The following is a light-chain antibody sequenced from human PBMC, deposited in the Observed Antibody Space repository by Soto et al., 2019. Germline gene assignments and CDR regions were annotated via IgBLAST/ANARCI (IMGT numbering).Light chain of an antibody. J-gene: IGKJ1*01. V-gene: IGKV3-20*01. CDR3: QQYGSSPWT. CDR1: QSVSSSY. Sequence: EIVLTQSPGTLSLSPGERATLSCRASQSVSSSYLAWYQQRPGQAPRLLIYGASSRATGIPDRFSGSGSGTDFTVTISRLEAEDFALYYCQQYGSSPWTFGQGTKVEIK. CDR2: GAS.